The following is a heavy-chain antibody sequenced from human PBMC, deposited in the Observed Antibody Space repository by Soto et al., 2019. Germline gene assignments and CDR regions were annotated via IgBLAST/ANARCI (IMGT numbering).Heavy chain of an antibody. CDR1: GYTFTSYW. CDR2: IYPGDSET. D-gene: IGHD3-10*02. CDR3: ARETGITMSNQNSLYFDY. V-gene: IGHV5-51*01. J-gene: IGHJ4*02. Sequence: PGESLKISCTGSGYTFTSYWIGWVRQMPGRGLEWMAIIYPGDSETRYSPSFQGQVTISADKSISTAYLQMNSLRDEDTAVYYCARETGITMSNQNSLYFDYWGQGTLVTAPQ.